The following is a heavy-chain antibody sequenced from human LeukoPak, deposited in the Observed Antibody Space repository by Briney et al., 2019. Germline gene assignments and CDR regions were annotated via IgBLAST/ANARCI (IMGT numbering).Heavy chain of an antibody. Sequence: GGSLRLSCAASGFTFSSYSMNWVRQAPGEGLEWVSYISSSSSTIYYADSVKGRFTISRDNAKNSRYLQMNSLSAEDTAVYYCARDPGSLGIAVAGDDYWGQGTLVTVSS. CDR3: ARDPGSLGIAVAGDDY. V-gene: IGHV3-48*01. CDR1: GFTFSSYS. D-gene: IGHD6-19*01. CDR2: ISSSSSTI. J-gene: IGHJ4*02.